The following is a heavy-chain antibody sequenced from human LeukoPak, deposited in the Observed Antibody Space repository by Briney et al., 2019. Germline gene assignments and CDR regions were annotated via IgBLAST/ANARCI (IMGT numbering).Heavy chain of an antibody. CDR2: TYYSGST. V-gene: IGHV4-59*01. Sequence: SETLSLTCTVSGGSISSYYWSWIRQPPGKGLEWIGYTYYSGSTNYNPSLKSRVTISVDTSKNQFSLKLNSVTAADTAVYYCARAPRKGSSSWYFDYWGQGTLVTVSS. CDR1: GGSISSYY. CDR3: ARAPRKGSSSWYFDY. D-gene: IGHD6-6*01. J-gene: IGHJ4*02.